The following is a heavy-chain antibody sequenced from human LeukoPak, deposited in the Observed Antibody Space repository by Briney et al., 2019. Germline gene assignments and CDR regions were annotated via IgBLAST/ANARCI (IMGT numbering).Heavy chain of an antibody. CDR3: ARDTTYRGGFDY. J-gene: IGHJ4*02. Sequence: GGSLGLSCAASGFTFSSYSMNWVRQAPGKGLEWVSSISSSSSYIYYADSVKGRFTISRDNAKNSLYLQMNSLRAEDTAVYYCARDTTYRGGFDYWGQGTLVTVSS. D-gene: IGHD3-10*01. CDR2: ISSSSSYI. V-gene: IGHV3-21*01. CDR1: GFTFSSYS.